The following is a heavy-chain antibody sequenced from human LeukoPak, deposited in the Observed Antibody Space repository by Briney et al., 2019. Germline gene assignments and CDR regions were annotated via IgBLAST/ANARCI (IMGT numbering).Heavy chain of an antibody. D-gene: IGHD6-13*01. CDR1: GFTFSSYG. V-gene: IGHV3-30*18. J-gene: IGHJ4*02. Sequence: PGRSLRLSCAASGFTFSSYGMHWVRQAPGKGLEWVAVISYDGSNKYYADSVKGRFTISRDNSKSTLYLQMNSLRAEDTAVYYCAKPRYSSSWSFDYWGQGTLVTVSS. CDR3: AKPRYSSSWSFDY. CDR2: ISYDGSNK.